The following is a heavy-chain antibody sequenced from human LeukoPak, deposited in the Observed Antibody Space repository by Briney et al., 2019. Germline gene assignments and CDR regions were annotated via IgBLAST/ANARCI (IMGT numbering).Heavy chain of an antibody. J-gene: IGHJ4*02. D-gene: IGHD1-26*01. CDR1: GFSFDDYA. V-gene: IGHV3-23*01. Sequence: PGGSLRLSCAASGFSFDDYALRWVRQAPGKGLQWVSAISPSGGTTYYADSMKGRITISRDNSKNTLNLQMHNLRAEDTAVYYCAKEESNYALFDYWGQGVLVTVSS. CDR3: AKEESNYALFDY. CDR2: ISPSGGTT.